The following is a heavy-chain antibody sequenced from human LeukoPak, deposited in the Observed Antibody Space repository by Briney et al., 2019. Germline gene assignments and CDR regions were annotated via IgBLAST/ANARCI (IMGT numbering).Heavy chain of an antibody. Sequence: SETLSLTCTVSGGSISNYWSWIRQPPGKGLEWIGYIFYSGSTNYNPSLKSRVTISIDTSKNQFSLKLSSVTAADTAVYYCAKSSDYGDYGRDYYYYMDVWGKGTTVTISS. J-gene: IGHJ6*03. CDR3: AKSSDYGDYGRDYYYYMDV. CDR1: GGSISNY. D-gene: IGHD4-17*01. CDR2: IFYSGST. V-gene: IGHV4-59*03.